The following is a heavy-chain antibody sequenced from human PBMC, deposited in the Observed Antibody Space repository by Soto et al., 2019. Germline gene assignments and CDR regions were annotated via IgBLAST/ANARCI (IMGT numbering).Heavy chain of an antibody. CDR2: MNPNSGNT. CDR1: GYTFTSYD. D-gene: IGHD3-3*01. J-gene: IGHJ6*02. V-gene: IGHV1-8*01. CDR3: ARAHVTIFGVVIMPYYYYYYGMDV. Sequence: GASVKVSCKASGYTFTSYDINWVRQATGQGLEWMGWMNPNSGNTGYAQKFQGRVTMTRNTSISTAYMELSSLRSEDTAVYYCARAHVTIFGVVIMPYYYYYYGMDVWGQGTTVTVSS.